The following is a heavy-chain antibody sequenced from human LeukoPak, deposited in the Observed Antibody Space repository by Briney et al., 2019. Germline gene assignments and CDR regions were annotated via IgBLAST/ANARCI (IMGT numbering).Heavy chain of an antibody. CDR2: ISYDGSNK. J-gene: IGHJ4*02. Sequence: GGSLRLSCAASGFTFSSYAMHWVRQAPGKGLEWVAVISYDGSNKYYADSVKGRFTISRDNSKNTLYLQMSSLRAEDTAVYYCAREHYYYDSSGYYFGYWGQGTLVTVSS. CDR1: GFTFSSYA. CDR3: AREHYYYDSSGYYFGY. V-gene: IGHV3-30-3*01. D-gene: IGHD3-22*01.